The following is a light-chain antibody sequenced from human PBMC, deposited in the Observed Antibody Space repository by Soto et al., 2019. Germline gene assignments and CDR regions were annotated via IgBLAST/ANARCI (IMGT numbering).Light chain of an antibody. V-gene: IGKV3-11*01. CDR1: QSLSTY. CDR2: DAS. Sequence: EVVLTQSPATLSLSPGERATLSCRASQSLSTYLAWYQQKPGQAPRLVMYDASKRASGIPARFSGSGSGTDFTLTISGLEPEDVAVYDCQRSRTFGQGTKVEI. CDR3: QRSRT. J-gene: IGKJ1*01.